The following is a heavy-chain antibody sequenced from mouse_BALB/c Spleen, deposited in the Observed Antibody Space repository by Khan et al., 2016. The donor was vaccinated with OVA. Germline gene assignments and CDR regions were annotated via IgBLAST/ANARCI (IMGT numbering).Heavy chain of an antibody. Sequence: QVQLQQSGPELVKPGASVRISCKASGYTFTSYYIHWVKQRPGQGLEWIGWIYPGNVNTKYKEKFKGKATLTADTSSSTAYMQLSSLTSEDSAVYFCARWGGNYPSYAMDYWGQGTSVTVSS. CDR1: GYTFTSYY. D-gene: IGHD2-1*01. J-gene: IGHJ4*01. V-gene: IGHV1S56*01. CDR2: IYPGNVNT. CDR3: ARWGGNYPSYAMDY.